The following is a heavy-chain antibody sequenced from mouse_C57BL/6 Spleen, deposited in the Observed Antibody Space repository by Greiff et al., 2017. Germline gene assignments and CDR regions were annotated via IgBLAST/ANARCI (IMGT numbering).Heavy chain of an antibody. CDR1: GYAFSSSW. CDR3: ALRRDY. CDR2: IYPGDGDT. D-gene: IGHD2-12*01. J-gene: IGHJ2*01. Sequence: VQLQQSGPELVKPGASVKISCKASGYAFSSSWMNWVKQRPGKGLEGLGRIYPGDGDTNYNGKFKGKATLTADKSSSTAYMQLSSLTSEDSAVYFCALRRDYWGQGTTLTVSS. V-gene: IGHV1-82*01.